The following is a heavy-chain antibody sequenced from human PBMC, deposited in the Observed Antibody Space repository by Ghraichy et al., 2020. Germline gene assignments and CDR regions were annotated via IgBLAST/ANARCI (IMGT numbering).Heavy chain of an antibody. CDR3: AKIAVTGLWYFDL. Sequence: LSLTCAASGFSFSSHGMSWVRQAPGKGPEWVSSISSTGGSTFYTDSVKGRLTISRDNSKNTLYLQMNSLRGEDTAVYYCAKIAVTGLWYFDLWGRGTLVTVSS. CDR1: GFSFSSHG. CDR2: ISSTGGST. V-gene: IGHV3-23*01. D-gene: IGHD6-19*01. J-gene: IGHJ2*01.